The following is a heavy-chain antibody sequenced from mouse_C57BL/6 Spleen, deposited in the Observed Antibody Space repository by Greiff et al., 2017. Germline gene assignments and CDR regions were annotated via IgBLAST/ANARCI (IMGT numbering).Heavy chain of an antibody. V-gene: IGHV14-4*01. Sequence: VQLQQSGAELVRPGASVKLSCTASGFNIKDDYMHWVKQRPEQGLEWIGWIDPENGDTEYASKFQGKATITADTSSNTAYLQLSSLTSEDTSVYYCATNYDYPFAYWGQVTLVTVSA. J-gene: IGHJ3*01. CDR2: IDPENGDT. D-gene: IGHD2-4*01. CDR3: ATNYDYPFAY. CDR1: GFNIKDDY.